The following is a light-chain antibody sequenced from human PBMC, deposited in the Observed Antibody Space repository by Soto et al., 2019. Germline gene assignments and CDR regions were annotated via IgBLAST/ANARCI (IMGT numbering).Light chain of an antibody. CDR1: SSDVGGYNY. J-gene: IGLJ3*02. CDR2: EVT. CDR3: YSYAGSNNWV. Sequence: QSALTQPPSASGSPGQSVTISCTGTSSDVGGYNYVSWFQQHPGKVPKLMIFEVTERPSGVPDRFSGSKSGNTASLTVSGLQAEDEADYYCYSYAGSNNWVFGGGTKLTVL. V-gene: IGLV2-8*01.